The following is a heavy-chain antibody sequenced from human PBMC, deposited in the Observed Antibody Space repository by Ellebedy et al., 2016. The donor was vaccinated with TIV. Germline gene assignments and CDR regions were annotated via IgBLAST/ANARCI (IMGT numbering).Heavy chain of an antibody. CDR1: GFTVSSNY. V-gene: IGHV3-66*01. Sequence: GESLKISCAASGFTVSSNYMSWVRQAPGKGLEWVSVIYSGGSTYYADSVKGRFTISRDNSKNTLYLQMNSLRAEDTAVYYCARAPGGASLSILSKYYYYYYGMDVWGQGTTVTVSS. J-gene: IGHJ6*02. D-gene: IGHD2-2*01. CDR2: IYSGGST. CDR3: ARAPGGASLSILSKYYYYYYGMDV.